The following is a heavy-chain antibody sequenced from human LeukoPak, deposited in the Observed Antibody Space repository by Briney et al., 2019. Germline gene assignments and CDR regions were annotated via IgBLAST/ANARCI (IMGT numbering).Heavy chain of an antibody. D-gene: IGHD4/OR15-4a*01. CDR3: ASGMVPRFDN. J-gene: IGHJ4*02. CDR1: GDSISSNY. CDR2: IHYSGST. V-gene: IGHV4-59*08. Sequence: SETLSLTCTVSGDSISSNYWSWVRRPPGKGLEWVGYIHYSGSTNYNPSLKSRVTISVDMSKNQFSLRLSSVTAADTALYYCASGMVPRFDNWGQGTLVTVSS.